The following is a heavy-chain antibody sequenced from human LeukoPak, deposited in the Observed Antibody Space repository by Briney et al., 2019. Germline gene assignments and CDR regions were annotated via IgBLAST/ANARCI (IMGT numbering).Heavy chain of an antibody. CDR1: GYTFTSYG. J-gene: IGHJ4*02. Sequence: ASVKVSCKASGYTFTSYGISWVRQAPGQGLEWMGWISAYNGNTNYAQKLQGRVTMTTDTSTSTVYMELSSLRSEDTAVYYCARGYSSGWYYFDYWGQGTLVTVSS. V-gene: IGHV1-18*01. CDR3: ARGYSSGWYYFDY. D-gene: IGHD6-19*01. CDR2: ISAYNGNT.